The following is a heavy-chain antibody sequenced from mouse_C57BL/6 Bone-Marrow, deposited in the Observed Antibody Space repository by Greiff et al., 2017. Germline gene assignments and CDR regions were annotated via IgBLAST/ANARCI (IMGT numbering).Heavy chain of an antibody. D-gene: IGHD2-4*01. Sequence: EVKLVESGGDLVKPGGSLKLSCAASGFTFSSYGMSWVRQTPDKRLEWVATISSGGSYTYYPDSVKGRFTISRDNAKNTLYLQMSSLKSEDTAMYYCARQDYVDYAMDYWGQGTSVTVSS. CDR3: ARQDYVDYAMDY. CDR2: ISSGGSYT. V-gene: IGHV5-6*02. J-gene: IGHJ4*01. CDR1: GFTFSSYG.